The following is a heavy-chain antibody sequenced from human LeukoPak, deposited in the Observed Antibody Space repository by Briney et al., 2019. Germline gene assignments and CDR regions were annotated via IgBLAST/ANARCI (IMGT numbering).Heavy chain of an antibody. V-gene: IGHV3-33*01. CDR1: GFTFSSYG. Sequence: PGGSLRLSCAASGFTFSSYGMHWVRQAPGKGLEWVAVIWYDGSNKYYADSVKGRFTISRDNSKNTLYLQMSSLRAEDTAVYYCARDLTYYDFWSGYYTYYGMDVWGQGTTVTVSS. D-gene: IGHD3-3*01. J-gene: IGHJ6*02. CDR2: IWYDGSNK. CDR3: ARDLTYYDFWSGYYTYYGMDV.